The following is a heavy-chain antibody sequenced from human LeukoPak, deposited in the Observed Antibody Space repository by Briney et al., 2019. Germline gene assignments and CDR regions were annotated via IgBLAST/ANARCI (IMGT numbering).Heavy chain of an antibody. V-gene: IGHV4-34*01. D-gene: IGHD3-3*01. J-gene: IGHJ6*03. CDR1: GGSFSGYY. Sequence: SETLSLTCAVYGGSFSGYYWSWIRQPPGKGLEWIGEFNHSGSTNYNPSLKSRVTISVDTSKNQFSLKLSSVTAADTAVYYYARGPKDDFWSGFVYYYYYMDVWGKGTTVTVSS. CDR2: FNHSGST. CDR3: ARGPKDDFWSGFVYYYYYMDV.